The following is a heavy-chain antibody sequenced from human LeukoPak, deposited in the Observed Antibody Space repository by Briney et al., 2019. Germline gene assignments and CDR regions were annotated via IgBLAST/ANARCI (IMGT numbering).Heavy chain of an antibody. V-gene: IGHV4-30-2*01. CDR3: ARYSSTWPYWYFDL. CDR1: GGSISSGGYS. CDR2: ISHSGST. Sequence: SETLSLTCAVSGGSISSGGYSWSWLRQPPGTGLEWLGYISHSGSTYYSPSLKSRVTISVDRSKNQFSLELTSVTAADTAVYYCARYSSTWPYWYFDLWGRGTLVTVSS. J-gene: IGHJ2*01. D-gene: IGHD6-13*01.